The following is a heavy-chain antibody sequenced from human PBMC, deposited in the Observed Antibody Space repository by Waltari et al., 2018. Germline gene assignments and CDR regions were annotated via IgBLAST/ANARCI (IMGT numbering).Heavy chain of an antibody. Sequence: EVQLVESGGGLVQPGGSLRLSCAASGFTLSSYWMSWVRQAPGKGLEWVDNIKKDGSEEYYVDSVRGRFTISRDNAKNSLYLQMNSLRPEDTAVYYCARDQWFAFDIWGQGTMVTVSS. J-gene: IGHJ3*02. V-gene: IGHV3-7*01. CDR1: GFTLSSYW. CDR2: IKKDGSEE. D-gene: IGHD3-22*01. CDR3: ARDQWFAFDI.